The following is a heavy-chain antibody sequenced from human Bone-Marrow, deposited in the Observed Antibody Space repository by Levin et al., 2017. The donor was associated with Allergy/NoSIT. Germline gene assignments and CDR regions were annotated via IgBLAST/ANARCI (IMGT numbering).Heavy chain of an antibody. Sequence: KVSCQTSGYNFDRDWIGWVRQMPGKGLEWMGSIYPGDSDTTYSPSFQGQVTISADKSISTAYLQWSSLKAADSAMYFCAKGQGLRWFDPWGQGTLVTVSA. CDR2: IYPGDSDT. CDR1: GYNFDRDW. J-gene: IGHJ5*02. CDR3: AKGQGLRWFDP. V-gene: IGHV5-51*01.